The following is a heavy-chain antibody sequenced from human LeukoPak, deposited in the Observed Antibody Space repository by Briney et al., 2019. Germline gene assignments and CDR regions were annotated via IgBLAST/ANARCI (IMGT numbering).Heavy chain of an antibody. J-gene: IGHJ3*02. CDR3: ARAYYDFWSGYYSSKGDAFDI. CDR2: IYTSGST. V-gene: IGHV4-4*07. CDR1: GGSISSYY. Sequence: SETLSLTCTVSGGSISSYYWSWIRQPAGKGLEWIGRIYTSGSTNYNPSLKSRVTMSVDTSKNQFSLKLSSVTAADTAVYYCARAYYDFWSGYYSSKGDAFDIWGQGTMVTVSS. D-gene: IGHD3-3*01.